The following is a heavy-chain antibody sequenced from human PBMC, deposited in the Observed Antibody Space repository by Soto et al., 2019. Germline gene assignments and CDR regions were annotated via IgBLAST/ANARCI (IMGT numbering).Heavy chain of an antibody. CDR2: IDCDDDK. V-gene: IGHV2-70*01. Sequence: SGPTLVIPTQTLTLTCTFSGFSHSTSGMCVSWIRQPPGKALEWLALIDCDDDKYYSTSLTTRLTISKDTSKNQVVLTMTNMDPVDTVTYYCARSTWLAPTLDYWGQGTLVTVSS. J-gene: IGHJ4*02. CDR3: ARSTWLAPTLDY. CDR1: GFSHSTSGMC. D-gene: IGHD5-12*01.